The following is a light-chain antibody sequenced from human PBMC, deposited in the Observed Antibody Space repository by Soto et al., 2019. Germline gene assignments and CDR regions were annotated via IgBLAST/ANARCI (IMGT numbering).Light chain of an antibody. J-gene: IGKJ1*01. V-gene: IGKV3D-15*01. Sequence: EVVLTQSPATLSLSPGERAYLTCRASQSVSTNLAWYQQKPGQAPSLLIYGASTRATGIPAGFSGSGSATEFTLTISSLQSEDFAVYYCQQYNDWPPWTFGQGTNVEIK. CDR2: GAS. CDR3: QQYNDWPPWT. CDR1: QSVSTN.